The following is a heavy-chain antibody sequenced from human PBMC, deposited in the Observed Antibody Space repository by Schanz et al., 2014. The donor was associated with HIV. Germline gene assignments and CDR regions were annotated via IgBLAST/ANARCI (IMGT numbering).Heavy chain of an antibody. CDR2: ISYDGRNK. CDR3: RGYRFYYGVDF. J-gene: IGHJ6*02. V-gene: IGHV3-30*03. CDR1: GFSFNNYG. D-gene: IGHD5-18*01. Sequence: QVQLVESGGGVVQPRRSLRLSCAASGFSFNNYGMHWVRQAPGKGLEWVAVISYDGRNKYQAASVKGRFTISRDNSKNTLYLQMNSLNIEDTGVYYCRGYRFYYGVDFWGQGTTVTVS.